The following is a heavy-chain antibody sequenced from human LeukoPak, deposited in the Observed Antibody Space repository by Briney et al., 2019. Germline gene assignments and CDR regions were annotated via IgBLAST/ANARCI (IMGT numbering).Heavy chain of an antibody. V-gene: IGHV3-30-3*01. J-gene: IGHJ5*01. CDR3: ARDNWIDY. CDR2: ISYDGSNE. Sequence: PGTSLRLSCAASEFTFDSYAMHWVRQAPGKGLEWVAVISYDGSNEYYTDSVRGRFSISRDNSKNTLYLQMNSLRAEDTAVYYCARDNWIDYWGQGTLVTVSS. CDR1: EFTFDSYA.